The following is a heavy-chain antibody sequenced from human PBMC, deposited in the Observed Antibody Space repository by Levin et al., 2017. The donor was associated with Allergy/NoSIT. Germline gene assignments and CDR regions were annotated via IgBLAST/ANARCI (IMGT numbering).Heavy chain of an antibody. CDR1: GFTFSDYT. J-gene: IGHJ4*02. CDR2: ISEGGDST. CDR3: ARSSGDSKY. Sequence: GGSLRLSCVASGFTFSDYTMTWVRQAPGKGLEWVSAISEGGDSTYYADSVRGRFTVSRDNSNNTLYLQMNSLRADDTAVYYCARSSGDSKYWGQGTLVTVSS. D-gene: IGHD3-10*01. V-gene: IGHV3-23*01.